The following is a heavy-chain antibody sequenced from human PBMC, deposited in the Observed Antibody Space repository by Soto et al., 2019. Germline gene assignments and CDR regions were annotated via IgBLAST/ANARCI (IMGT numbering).Heavy chain of an antibody. CDR3: ARHIGVPGTRGFDY. V-gene: IGHV4-4*02. Sequence: QVQLQESGPGLVKPSETLSLTCAVSSASISDNNWWSWVRQSPQKGVEWIGEIHHGGTTNYNPSLKSRVSISMDRSQNQIFMQLTSVTAADSAIYYCARHIGVPGTRGFDYWGQGTLVTVSS. J-gene: IGHJ4*02. CDR1: SASISDNNW. D-gene: IGHD6-19*01. CDR2: IHHGGTT.